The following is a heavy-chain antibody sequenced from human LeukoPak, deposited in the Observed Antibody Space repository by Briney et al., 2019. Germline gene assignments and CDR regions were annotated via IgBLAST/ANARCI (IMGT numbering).Heavy chain of an antibody. J-gene: IGHJ5*02. CDR2: VPRDGIS. Sequence: SETLSLTCTVSGGSINSALYYWAWIRQTPEQQLEWIGSVPRDGISKYSPSLGGRVSLSADTSKNQFSLKLSSVTAADTAVYYCARLRRYNWNDRGSWFDPWGQGTLVTVSS. D-gene: IGHD1-1*01. CDR3: ARLRRYNWNDRGSWFDP. CDR1: GGSINSALYY. V-gene: IGHV4-39*07.